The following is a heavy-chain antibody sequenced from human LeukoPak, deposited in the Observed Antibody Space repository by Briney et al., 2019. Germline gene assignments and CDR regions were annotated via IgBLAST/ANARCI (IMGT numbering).Heavy chain of an antibody. CDR2: IYYSGTT. J-gene: IGHJ4*02. CDR3: AGLVGRYSSGLYYYYFDY. Sequence: SETLSLTCTVSGGSISGSSYYWGWIRQPPGKGLEWIGSIYYSGTTHSNPSVKSRVTISIDKSKNQFFLNLSSVTAADTAVYYCAGLVGRYSSGLYYYYFDYWGQGTLVTVSS. V-gene: IGHV4-39*07. D-gene: IGHD3-22*01. CDR1: GGSISGSSYY.